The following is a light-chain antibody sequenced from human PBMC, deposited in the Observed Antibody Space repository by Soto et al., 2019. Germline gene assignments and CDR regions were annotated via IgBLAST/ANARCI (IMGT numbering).Light chain of an antibody. J-gene: IGLJ2*01. V-gene: IGLV2-14*01. CDR1: SSDVGGSNY. CDR2: EVT. Sequence: QSALTQPASVSGSPGHSITISCTGTSSDVGGSNYVSWYQQYPGKAPKLMIFEVTYRPSGVSNRFSGSKSGNTASLTISGLQAEDEGDYYCSSYSTNTTLVLFGGGTKLTVL. CDR3: SSYSTNTTLVL.